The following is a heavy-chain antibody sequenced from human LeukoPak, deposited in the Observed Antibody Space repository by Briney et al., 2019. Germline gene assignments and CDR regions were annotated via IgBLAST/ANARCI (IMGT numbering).Heavy chain of an antibody. CDR2: IYYSGST. CDR1: GGSISSSTYY. V-gene: IGHV4-39*07. Sequence: SETLSLTCTVSGGSISSSTYYWGWIRRPPGKGLEWIGSIYYSGSTYYNPSLKSRVTMSVDTSKNQFSLKLSSVTAADTAVYYCARELTYADYWGQGTLVAVSS. D-gene: IGHD4/OR15-4a*01. J-gene: IGHJ4*02. CDR3: ARELTYADY.